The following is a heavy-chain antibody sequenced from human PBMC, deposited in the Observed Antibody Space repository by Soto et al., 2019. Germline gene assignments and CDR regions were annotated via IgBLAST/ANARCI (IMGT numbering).Heavy chain of an antibody. CDR1: GFTISSYA. D-gene: IGHD3-10*01. CDR3: AKDRIQWFGELLSNDAFDI. Sequence: GGPLRDPWGASGFTISSYAMSWVRQAKGKGLDWVSPITGIGGTTYSAASVKGRFTISRHNSKNTLYLQMNSLRAEDTAVYYCAKDRIQWFGELLSNDAFDIWGQGTMVTVSS. V-gene: IGHV3-23*01. CDR2: ITGIGGTT. J-gene: IGHJ3*02.